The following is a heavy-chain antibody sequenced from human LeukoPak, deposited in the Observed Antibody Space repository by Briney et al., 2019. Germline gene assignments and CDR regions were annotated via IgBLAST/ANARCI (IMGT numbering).Heavy chain of an antibody. Sequence: GGSLRLSCAASGNYWMHWVRQAPGKGLVWVSHINGDGSWTTYADSVKGRFTIPKDNAKNTVYLQMNNLRAEDTAVYYCVSFYETYWGRGTLVTVSS. J-gene: IGHJ4*02. V-gene: IGHV3-74*01. CDR3: VSFYETY. CDR2: INGDGSWT. CDR1: GNYW. D-gene: IGHD2-2*01.